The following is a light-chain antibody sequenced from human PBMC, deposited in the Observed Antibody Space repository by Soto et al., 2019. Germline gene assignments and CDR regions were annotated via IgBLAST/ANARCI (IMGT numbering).Light chain of an antibody. CDR2: GAS. J-gene: IGKJ1*01. CDR1: QSVSSN. CDR3: QQYNNWPWT. Sequence: EIVMTQSPATLSVSPGERATLSCRASQSVSSNLAWYQQKPGQAPRLLIYGASTRATGIPARFSGSGSGTEFTLANSSRQSEDFAVYYCQQYNNWPWTFGQGTKVEIK. V-gene: IGKV3-15*01.